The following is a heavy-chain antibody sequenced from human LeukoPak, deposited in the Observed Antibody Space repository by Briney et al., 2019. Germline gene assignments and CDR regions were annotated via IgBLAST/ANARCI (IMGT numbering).Heavy chain of an antibody. V-gene: IGHV1-18*01. CDR1: GYTFTSYG. CDR2: ISAYNGNT. Sequence: GASVKVSCKASGYTFTSYGISWVRQAPGLGLEWMGWISAYNGNTNYAQKLQGRVTMTTDTSTSTAYMELRSLRSDDTAVYYCARDLQYYDFWSGYSPDYYMDVWGKGTTVTVSS. CDR3: ARDLQYYDFWSGYSPDYYMDV. J-gene: IGHJ6*03. D-gene: IGHD3-3*01.